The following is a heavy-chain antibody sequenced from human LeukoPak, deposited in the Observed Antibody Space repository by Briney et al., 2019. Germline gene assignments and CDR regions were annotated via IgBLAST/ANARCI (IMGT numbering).Heavy chain of an antibody. V-gene: IGHV3-23*01. CDR1: GFTFSSYG. J-gene: IGHJ6*03. CDR3: ARVIWFGELPHQPYMDV. Sequence: GGSLRLSCAASGFTFSSYGMSWVRQAPGKGLEWVSAISGGGGSGGSTYYADSVKGRFTISRDNSKNTLYLQMNSLRAEDTAVYYCARVIWFGELPHQPYMDVWGKGTTVTISS. CDR2: ISGGGGSGGST. D-gene: IGHD3-10*01.